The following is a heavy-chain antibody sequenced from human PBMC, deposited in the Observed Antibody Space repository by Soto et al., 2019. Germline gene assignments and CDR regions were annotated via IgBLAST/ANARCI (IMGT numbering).Heavy chain of an antibody. CDR1: GGSISSDRYY. CDR3: ARQGRYSCYDCAFDP. CDR2: IYYSGST. V-gene: IGHV4-39*01. J-gene: IGHJ5*02. Sequence: QLQLEESGPGLVKSSGTLSLTCSVSGGSISSDRYYWGWIRQPPGKGLEWIGRIYYSGSTYYNPSLKSRVTIPVDTSKNQFSLRLSSVTAADTAVYYCARQGRYSCYDCAFDPWGQGTLVTVSS. D-gene: IGHD5-12*01.